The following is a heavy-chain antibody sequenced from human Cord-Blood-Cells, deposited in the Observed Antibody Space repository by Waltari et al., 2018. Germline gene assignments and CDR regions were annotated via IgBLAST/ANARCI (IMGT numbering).Heavy chain of an antibody. Sequence: EVQLVESGGGVVQPGGSLRLSCAASGSTFSSYCMSWVRQAPGKGLEWVANIKQDGSEKYYVDSVKGRFTISRDNAKNSLYLQMNSLRAEDTAVYYCAREGEWELDYWGQGTLVTVSS. J-gene: IGHJ4*02. CDR1: GSTFSSYC. CDR2: IKQDGSEK. V-gene: IGHV3-7*01. CDR3: AREGEWELDY. D-gene: IGHD1-26*01.